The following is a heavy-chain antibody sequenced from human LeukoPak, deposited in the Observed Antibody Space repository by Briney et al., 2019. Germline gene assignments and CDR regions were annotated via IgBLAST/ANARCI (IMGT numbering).Heavy chain of an antibody. J-gene: IGHJ4*02. CDR2: ISSSSSTI. Sequence: PGGSLRLSCAASGFTFSSYSMNWVRQAPGKGLEWVSYISSSSSTIYYADSVKGRFTISRDNAKNSLYLQMNSLRAEDTAVYYCARFGLYRVVIVGANSRWGQGTLVTVSS. D-gene: IGHD1-26*01. CDR1: GFTFSSYS. V-gene: IGHV3-48*04. CDR3: ARFGLYRVVIVGANSR.